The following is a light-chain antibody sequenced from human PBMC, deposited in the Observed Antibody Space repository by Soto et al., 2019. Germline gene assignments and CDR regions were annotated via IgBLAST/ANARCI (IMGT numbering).Light chain of an antibody. CDR1: QSVSSSY. J-gene: IGKJ4*01. Sequence: EIVLTQSPGTLSLSPGERATLSCRASQSVSSSYLAWYQQKPGQAPRLLIYGASSRATGIPDRFSGSGSGTYFTLSISRLGPEDFAVYYCQKYDDSLTFGGGPRWRSN. V-gene: IGKV3-20*01. CDR3: QKYDDSLT. CDR2: GAS.